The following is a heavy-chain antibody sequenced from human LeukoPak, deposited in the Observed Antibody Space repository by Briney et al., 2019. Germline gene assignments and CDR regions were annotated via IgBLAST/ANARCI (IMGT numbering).Heavy chain of an antibody. CDR1: GGSIRSSTYY. J-gene: IGHJ5*02. D-gene: IGHD4/OR15-4a*01. Sequence: SETLSLTCTVSGGSIRSSTYYWAWIRQPPGQGLEWIGNIYYSGSTYYNPSLKSRVTISVDTSKNQFSLKLSSVTAADTAVYYCARRFSGDYGFPIHNCFDPWGQGTLVTVSS. V-gene: IGHV4-39*01. CDR3: ARRFSGDYGFPIHNCFDP. CDR2: IYYSGST.